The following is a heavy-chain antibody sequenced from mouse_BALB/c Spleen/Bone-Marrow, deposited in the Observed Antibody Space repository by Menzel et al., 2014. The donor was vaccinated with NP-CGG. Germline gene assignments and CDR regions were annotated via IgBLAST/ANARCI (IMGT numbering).Heavy chain of an antibody. V-gene: IGHV1-18*01. CDR1: GYTFTEYT. D-gene: IGHD3-2*01. Sequence: EVQLQQSRPELVKPGTSVKISCKTSGYTFTEYTIHWVKQGHGKSLEWIGGINPNNGVTAYNQKFRGKATLTVDKSSSTAYMELRSLTSEDSAVYYCARRQLGPAWFAYWGQGTLVTVSA. J-gene: IGHJ3*01. CDR3: ARRQLGPAWFAY. CDR2: INPNNGVT.